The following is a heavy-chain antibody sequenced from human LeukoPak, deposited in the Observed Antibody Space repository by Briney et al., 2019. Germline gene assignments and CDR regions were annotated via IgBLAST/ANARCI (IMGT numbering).Heavy chain of an antibody. D-gene: IGHD6-13*01. V-gene: IGHV1-69*13. CDR3: ARGEIAAAGHYYYYGMDV. CDR2: IIPIFGTA. CDR1: GYSFTNYG. Sequence: SVKVSCKASGYSFTNYGISWARQAPGQGLEWMGGIIPIFGTANYAQKFQSRVTITADESTSTAYMELSSLRSEDTAVYYCARGEIAAAGHYYYYGMDVWGQGTTVTVSS. J-gene: IGHJ6*02.